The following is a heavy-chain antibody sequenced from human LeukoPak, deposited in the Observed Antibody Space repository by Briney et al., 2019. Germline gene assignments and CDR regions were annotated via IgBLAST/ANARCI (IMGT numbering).Heavy chain of an antibody. D-gene: IGHD6-6*01. Sequence: SQTLSLTCTVSGGSISSGSYYWSWIRQPAGKGLEWIGRIYTSGSTNYNPSLKSRVTISVDTSKNQFSLKLSSVTAADTAVYYCARAHPSSIAALNWFDPWGQGTLVTVSS. CDR3: ARAHPSSIAALNWFDP. V-gene: IGHV4-61*02. J-gene: IGHJ5*02. CDR1: GGSISSGSYY. CDR2: IYTSGST.